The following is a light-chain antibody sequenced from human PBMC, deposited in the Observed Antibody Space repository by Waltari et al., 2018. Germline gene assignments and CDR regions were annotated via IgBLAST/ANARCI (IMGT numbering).Light chain of an antibody. CDR2: GKN. CDR3: NSRDSSGNHWV. CDR1: SLRSYY. V-gene: IGLV3-19*01. J-gene: IGLJ3*02. Sequence: SSELTQDPAVSVALGQTVRITCPGDSLRSYYASWYQQKPGRAPVLVIYGKNNRPSGIPDRFSGSSSGNTASLTITGAQAEDEADYYCNSRDSSGNHWVFGGGTKLTVL.